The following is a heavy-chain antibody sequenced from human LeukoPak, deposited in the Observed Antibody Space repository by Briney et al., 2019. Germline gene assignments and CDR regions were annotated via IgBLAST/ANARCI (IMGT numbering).Heavy chain of an antibody. CDR1: GFIFSSYW. CDR3: ARDINYYDSSGYYKDY. D-gene: IGHD3-22*01. V-gene: IGHV3-74*01. Sequence: PGGSLRLSCAASGFIFSSYWMHWVRQAPGKGLVWVSRINSDGSSTSYADSVKGRFTVSRDNAKNTLHLQMNSLRAEDTAVYYCARDINYYDSSGYYKDYWGQGTLVTVSS. J-gene: IGHJ4*02. CDR2: INSDGSST.